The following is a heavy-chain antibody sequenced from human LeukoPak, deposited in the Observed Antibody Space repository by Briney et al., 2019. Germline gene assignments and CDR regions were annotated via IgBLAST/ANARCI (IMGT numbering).Heavy chain of an antibody. CDR2: IYHSGST. V-gene: IGHV4-38-2*02. D-gene: IGHD7-27*01. Sequence: SETLSLTCTVSGYSISSGYYRGWIRQPPGKGLEWIGSIYHSGSTYYNPSLKSRVTISVDTSKNQFSLKLSSVTAADTAVYYCARVELGIDNWFDPWGQGTLVTVSS. J-gene: IGHJ5*02. CDR3: ARVELGIDNWFDP. CDR1: GYSISSGYY.